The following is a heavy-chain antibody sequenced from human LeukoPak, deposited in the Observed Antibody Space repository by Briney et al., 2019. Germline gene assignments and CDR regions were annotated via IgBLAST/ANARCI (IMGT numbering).Heavy chain of an antibody. V-gene: IGHV4-39*07. CDR2: LYYSGST. J-gene: IGHJ4*02. CDR3: ARARRYTYGHTLPFAY. Sequence: PSETLSLTCTVSGGSISGSSFYWGWIRQPPGKGLEWIGSLYYSGSTYYSPSLKSRVAMSVDTSMNQFSLKMTSVTAADTAVYYCARARRYTYGHTLPFAYWGQGILVTVSS. CDR1: GGSISGSSFY. D-gene: IGHD5-18*01.